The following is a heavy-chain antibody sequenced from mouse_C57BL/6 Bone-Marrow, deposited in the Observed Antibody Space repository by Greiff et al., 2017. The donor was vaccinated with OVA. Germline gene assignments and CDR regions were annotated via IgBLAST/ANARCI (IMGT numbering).Heavy chain of an antibody. CDR1: GYTFTSYW. J-gene: IGHJ2*01. CDR3: ARYGRLGRRGFDY. CDR2: IHTNSGST. V-gene: IGHV1-64*01. D-gene: IGHD4-1*01. Sequence: VQLQQPGAELVQPGASVKLSCKASGYTFTSYWMPWVKQRPGQGLEWIGMIHTNSGSTNYNEKFKSKATLTVDKSSSPAYMQLSILTSEDSAVYYCARYGRLGRRGFDYWGQGTTLTVSS.